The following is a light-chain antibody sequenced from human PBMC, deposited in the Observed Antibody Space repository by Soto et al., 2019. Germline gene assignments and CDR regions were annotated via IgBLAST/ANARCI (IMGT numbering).Light chain of an antibody. J-gene: IGKJ1*01. CDR3: QQYNSYSPGT. CDR1: QSISSY. Sequence: IQMTQSPSSLSASVGDRFTITCRASQSISSYLNWYQQKPGKAPKLLIYAASSLQSGVPSRFSGSGSGTEFTLTISSLQPDDFATYYCQQYNSYSPGTFGQGTKVDIK. CDR2: AAS. V-gene: IGKV1-5*01.